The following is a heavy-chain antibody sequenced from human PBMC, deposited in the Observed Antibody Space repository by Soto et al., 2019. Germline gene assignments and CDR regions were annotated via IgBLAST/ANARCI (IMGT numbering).Heavy chain of an antibody. Sequence: QVQLVQSGAAVKKPGSSVKISCKASGGTYSSNTINWVRQTAGQGLEWMGGIIPLFGTANYAEKFRGTVTITADRSTHTEYMGLRSLRSEDTAVYYCVRKAACGGDCYAFDSWGQGTLVTVSS. V-gene: IGHV1-69*06. CDR1: GGTYSSNT. J-gene: IGHJ4*02. D-gene: IGHD2-21*02. CDR2: IIPLFGTA. CDR3: VRKAACGGDCYAFDS.